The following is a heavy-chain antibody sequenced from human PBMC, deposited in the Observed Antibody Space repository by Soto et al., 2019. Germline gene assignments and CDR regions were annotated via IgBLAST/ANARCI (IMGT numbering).Heavy chain of an antibody. Sequence: GPCHRYALSWMRQAPAQGPEWMGGIIPIFGTANYAQKFQGRVTITADESTSTAYMELSSLRSEDTAVYYWSRARWEIPNTLYYCGQGTLVTVSS. D-gene: IGHD1-26*01. CDR1: GPCHRYA. V-gene: IGHV1-69*01. CDR2: IIPIFGTA. J-gene: IGHJ4*02. CDR3: SRARWEIPNTLYY.